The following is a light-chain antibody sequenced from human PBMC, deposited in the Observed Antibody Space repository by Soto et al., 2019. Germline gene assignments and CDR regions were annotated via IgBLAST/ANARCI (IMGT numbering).Light chain of an antibody. Sequence: ELVLTQSPGTLPLPPGQIATLSCRASQSFRSNYVAWYQQKPGQAPRLLLYVASSRATGIPDRFSGTGSGTDFTLTSSRLEPEDFGVYYWQQDGGSPYTFGQGTKLEIK. CDR1: QSFRSNY. J-gene: IGKJ2*01. V-gene: IGKV3-20*01. CDR3: QQDGGSPYT. CDR2: VAS.